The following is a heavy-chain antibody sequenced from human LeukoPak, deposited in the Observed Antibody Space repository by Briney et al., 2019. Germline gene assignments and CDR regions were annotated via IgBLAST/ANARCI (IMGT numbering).Heavy chain of an antibody. CDR3: ARGLTRSDY. CDR1: GFTFSSYW. Sequence: GGSLRLSCAASGFTFSSYWMSWVRQSPGKGLEWVANIKEDGSQEYYVDSVKGRSTISRDNAKNSLYLQMNSLRGEDTAVYYCARGLTRSDYWGQGTLVTVSS. CDR2: IKEDGSQE. V-gene: IGHV3-7*04. J-gene: IGHJ4*02.